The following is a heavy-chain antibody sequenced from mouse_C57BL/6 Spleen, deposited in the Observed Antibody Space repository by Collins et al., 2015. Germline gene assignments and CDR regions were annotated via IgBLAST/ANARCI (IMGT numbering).Heavy chain of an antibody. V-gene: IGHV9-3*01. D-gene: IGHD1-1*01. J-gene: IGHJ1*03. CDR1: GYTFTTYG. CDR2: INTYSGVP. Sequence: QIQLVQSGPELKKPGETVKISCKASGYTFTTYGMSWVKQAPGKGLKWMGWINTYSGVPTYADDFKGRFAFSLETSASTAYLQINNFKNEDTATYFCASHYYGSSYWYFDVWATGTTVTVSS. CDR3: ASHYYGSSYWYFDV.